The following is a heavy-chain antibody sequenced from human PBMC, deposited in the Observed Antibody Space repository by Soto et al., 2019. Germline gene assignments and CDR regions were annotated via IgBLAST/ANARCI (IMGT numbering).Heavy chain of an antibody. J-gene: IGHJ4*02. V-gene: IGHV3-30-3*01. Sequence: QVQLVESGGGVVQPGRSLRLSCAASGFTFSSYAMHWVRQAPGKGLEWVAVISYDGSNKYYADSVKGRFTISRDNSKNTLYLQMNSLRAADTAVYYCARTPSRVLIAVAGILDYWGQGTLVTVSS. CDR2: ISYDGSNK. CDR3: ARTPSRVLIAVAGILDY. D-gene: IGHD6-19*01. CDR1: GFTFSSYA.